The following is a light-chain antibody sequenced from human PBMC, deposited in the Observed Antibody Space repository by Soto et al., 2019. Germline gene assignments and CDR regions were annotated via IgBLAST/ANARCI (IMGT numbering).Light chain of an antibody. CDR1: QSISSW. CDR2: KAS. Sequence: DIQMNQSPSTLSASVGDRVTITCRASQSISSWLAWYQQKPGKAPKLLIYKASNLEGGVPSGFSGSGSGTEFTLTISSLQPDDFATYYCQQYNSFPYTFGQGTKLEI. J-gene: IGKJ2*01. CDR3: QQYNSFPYT. V-gene: IGKV1-5*03.